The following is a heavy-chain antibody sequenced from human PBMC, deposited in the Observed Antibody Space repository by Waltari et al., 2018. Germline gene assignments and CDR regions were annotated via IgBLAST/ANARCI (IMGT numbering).Heavy chain of an antibody. D-gene: IGHD2-15*01. CDR3: ANHRPGGYGMDV. Sequence: PGRRLAPGQWPGWGSRIKADGSGATYAEAVRGRLTIARDNTKVTLSLQMNSRRGDDTAVYYCANHRPGGYGMDVWGQGPTVTGSS. J-gene: IGHJ6*01. V-gene: IGHV3-74*01. CDR2: IKADGSGA.